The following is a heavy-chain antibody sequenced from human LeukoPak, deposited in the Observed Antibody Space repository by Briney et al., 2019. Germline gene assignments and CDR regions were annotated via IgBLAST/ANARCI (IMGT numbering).Heavy chain of an antibody. CDR2: ISYDGSNK. J-gene: IGHJ4*02. CDR1: GLTFSSYA. D-gene: IGHD3-10*01. Sequence: PGGSLRLSCAASGLTFSSYAMSWVRQAPGKGLEWVAVISYDGSNKYYADSVKGRFTISRDNSKNTLYLQMNSLRAEDTAVYYCARASVLLWFGESPFDYWGQGTLVTVSS. CDR3: ARASVLLWFGESPFDY. V-gene: IGHV3-30-3*01.